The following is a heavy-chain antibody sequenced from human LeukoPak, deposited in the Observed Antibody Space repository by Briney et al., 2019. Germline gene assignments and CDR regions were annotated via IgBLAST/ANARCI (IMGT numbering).Heavy chain of an antibody. CDR2: IYYSGSA. D-gene: IGHD6-19*01. J-gene: IGHJ4*02. V-gene: IGHV4-59*01. CDR3: AGVGWSLDY. CDR1: GGSISSYY. Sequence: SETLSLTCTVSGGSISSYYWSWIRQPPGKGLEWIGYIYYSGSANYNPSLKSRVTISVDTSKNQFSLKLSSVTAADTAVYYCAGVGWSLDYWGQGTLVTVSS.